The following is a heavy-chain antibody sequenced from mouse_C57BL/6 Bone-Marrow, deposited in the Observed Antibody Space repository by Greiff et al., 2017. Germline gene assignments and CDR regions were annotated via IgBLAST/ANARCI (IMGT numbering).Heavy chain of an antibody. D-gene: IGHD1-1*02. CDR1: GYAFSSAW. CDR2: IYPGDGDT. V-gene: IGHV1-82*01. J-gene: IGHJ3*01. Sequence: VQLRQSGPELVKPGASVKISCKASGYAFSSAWMNWVKQRHGKGLEWIGRIYPGDGDTNYNGKFKGKATLTADKSSSTAYMQLSSRTSEDSAVYFCERIWSFAYWGQGTLVTVSA. CDR3: ERIWSFAY.